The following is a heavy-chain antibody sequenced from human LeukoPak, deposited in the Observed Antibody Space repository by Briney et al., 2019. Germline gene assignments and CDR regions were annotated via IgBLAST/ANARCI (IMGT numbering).Heavy chain of an antibody. CDR1: GFNIEKYA. V-gene: IGHV3-43*02. J-gene: IGHJ6*02. Sequence: GGSLRLSCTASGFNIEKYAMHWVRQRPGKGLEWVGVISAEGRTDHADSVRGRFTISRDNSRESLFLQMTSLRDEDTALYYCATWAFYHDLDVWGQGTTVTVSS. D-gene: IGHD3-16*01. CDR2: ISAEGRT. CDR3: ATWAFYHDLDV.